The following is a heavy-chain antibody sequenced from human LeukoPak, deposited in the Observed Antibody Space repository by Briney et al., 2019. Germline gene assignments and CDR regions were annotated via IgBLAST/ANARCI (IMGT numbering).Heavy chain of an antibody. CDR2: INPNSGAT. CDR1: GYTFTGYY. V-gene: IGHV1-2*04. J-gene: IGHJ4*02. CDR3: ARDTYGSGSSFDY. D-gene: IGHD3-10*01. Sequence: ASVKVSCKASGYTFTGYYMHWVRQAPGQGLEWMGWINPNSGATNYAQKFQGWVTMTRDTSISTAYMELSRLRSDDTAVYYCARDTYGSGSSFDYWGQGTLVTVSS.